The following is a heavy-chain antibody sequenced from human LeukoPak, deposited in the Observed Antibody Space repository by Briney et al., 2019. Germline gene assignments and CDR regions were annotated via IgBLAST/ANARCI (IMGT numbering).Heavy chain of an antibody. CDR2: IYHSGST. CDR1: GGSISSSNW. J-gene: IGHJ4*02. Sequence: SETLSLTCAVSGGSISSSNWWSWVRQPPGKGLEWIGEIYHSGSTNYNPSLKSRVTISVDTSKNHFSLKLSSVTAADTAVYYCARQGGSYDPPDYWGQGTLVTVSS. V-gene: IGHV4-4*02. CDR3: ARQGGSYDPPDY. D-gene: IGHD1-26*01.